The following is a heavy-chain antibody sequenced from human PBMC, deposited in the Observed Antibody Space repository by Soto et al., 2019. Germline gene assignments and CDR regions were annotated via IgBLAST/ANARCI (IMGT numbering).Heavy chain of an antibody. Sequence: SETLSLTCGVYGGSFSCYYWGWIGQPPGKGLEWIGEINHSGTINYNPSLKSRATISLHTSKNQVSLNLTSVTAADTAVYYCARGRWLSKYSTSWSFFDYWGQGTLVTVSS. V-gene: IGHV4-34*01. J-gene: IGHJ4*02. D-gene: IGHD6-13*01. CDR3: ARGRWLSKYSTSWSFFDY. CDR2: INHSGTI. CDR1: GGSFSCYY.